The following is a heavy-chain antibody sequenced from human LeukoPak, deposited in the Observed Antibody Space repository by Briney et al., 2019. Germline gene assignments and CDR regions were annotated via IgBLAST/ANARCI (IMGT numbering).Heavy chain of an antibody. CDR1: GFTFSSYS. Sequence: GGSLRLSCAASGFTFSSYSMNWVRQAPGKGLEWVSSISGSSSYIYYADSVKGRFTISRDNAKNSLYLRMNSLRAEDTAVYYCARDQTSVAGTAYNWFDPWGQGTLVTVSS. V-gene: IGHV3-21*06. J-gene: IGHJ5*02. CDR2: ISGSSSYI. CDR3: ARDQTSVAGTAYNWFDP. D-gene: IGHD6-19*01.